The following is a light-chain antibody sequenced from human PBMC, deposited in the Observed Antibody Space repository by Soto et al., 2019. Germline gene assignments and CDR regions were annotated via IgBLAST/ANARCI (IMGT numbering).Light chain of an antibody. J-gene: IGLJ1*01. CDR1: SSDVGAYNY. CDR3: SSHGGSNNFYV. Sequence: QSALTQPPSASGSPGQSVTISCTGTSSDVGAYNYVSWYQQHPGKAPKLMIYEVSKRPSGVPDRFSASKSGNTASLTVSGLQAEDEADYYCSSHGGSNNFYVFGTRTKLTVL. CDR2: EVS. V-gene: IGLV2-8*01.